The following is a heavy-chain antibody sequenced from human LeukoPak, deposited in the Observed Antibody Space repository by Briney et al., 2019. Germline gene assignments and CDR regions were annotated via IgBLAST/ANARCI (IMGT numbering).Heavy chain of an antibody. J-gene: IGHJ6*02. V-gene: IGHV1-2*04. D-gene: IGHD6-13*01. Sequence: ASVKVSCKASGYTFTGYYMHWVRQAPGQGLEWMGWINPNSGGTNYAQKFQGWVTMTRDTSISTAYMELSRLRSDDTAVYYCARERLGQQLVHYYYYGMDVWGQGTTVTVSS. CDR3: ARERLGQQLVHYYYYGMDV. CDR1: GYTFTGYY. CDR2: INPNSGGT.